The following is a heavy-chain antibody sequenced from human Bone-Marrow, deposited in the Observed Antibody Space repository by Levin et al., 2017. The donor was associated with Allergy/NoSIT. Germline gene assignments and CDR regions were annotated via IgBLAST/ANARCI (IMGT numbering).Heavy chain of an antibody. J-gene: IGHJ4*02. CDR1: GFTFSSYG. CDR2: INVYSGNT. CDR3: VRDGALSSSWYERHYFDY. V-gene: IGHV1-18*01. Sequence: GESLKISCTTSGFTFSSYGFNWVRPAPGQGLEWVGRINVYSGNTHHAQNFQGRLTITTDTSTNTAYLVLRSLRSDDTAVYFCVRDGALSSSWYERHYFDYWGQGTLVTVTS. D-gene: IGHD2-15*01.